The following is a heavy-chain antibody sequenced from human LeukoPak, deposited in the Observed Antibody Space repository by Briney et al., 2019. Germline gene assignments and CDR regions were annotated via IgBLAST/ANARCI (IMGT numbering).Heavy chain of an antibody. V-gene: IGHV3-33*01. CDR3: VRDRGALQYFDY. Sequence: PGGSLRLPCAASGFTFRNHGMHWIRQAPGKGLEWVAIIWYDGSNRYYAASVNGRFTISRDNSKNTLYLQMNSLRDDDTAVYYCVRDRGALQYFDYWGQGTLVTVSS. CDR1: GFTFRNHG. CDR2: IWYDGSNR. D-gene: IGHD2/OR15-2a*01. J-gene: IGHJ4*02.